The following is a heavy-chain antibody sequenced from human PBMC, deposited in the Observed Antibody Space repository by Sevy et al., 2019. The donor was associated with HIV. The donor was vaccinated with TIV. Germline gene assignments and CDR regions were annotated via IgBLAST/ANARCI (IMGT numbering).Heavy chain of an antibody. CDR2: ITRNSYEAYGGTT. Sequence: GGSLRLSCTTSGFTFDDYAMSWFRQAPGKGLEWVAFITRNSYEAYGGTTDYAASVKGRFIISRDDSKIIAHLQMNSLKTEDTAVYYCTRGLATADTPEYYFDYWGQGTLVTVSS. V-gene: IGHV3-49*03. J-gene: IGHJ4*02. CDR1: GFTFDDYA. D-gene: IGHD5-12*01. CDR3: TRGLATADTPEYYFDY.